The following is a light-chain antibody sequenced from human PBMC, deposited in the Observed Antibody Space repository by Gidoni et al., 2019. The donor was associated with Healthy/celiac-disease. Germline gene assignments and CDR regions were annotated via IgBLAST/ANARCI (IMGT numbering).Light chain of an antibody. Sequence: EIVMTQSPATLSVSPGERATLSCRASQSVSSNLAWYQQKPGQAPRLLIYGASTRATGIPARFSGSGSGTEFTLTISSLQSEDFVVYYCQQYNNWPLPWTFGQGTKVEIK. CDR2: GAS. CDR3: QQYNNWPLPWT. V-gene: IGKV3-15*01. CDR1: QSVSSN. J-gene: IGKJ1*01.